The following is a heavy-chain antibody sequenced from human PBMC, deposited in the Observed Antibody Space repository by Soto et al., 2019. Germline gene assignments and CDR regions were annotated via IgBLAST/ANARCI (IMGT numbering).Heavy chain of an antibody. CDR1: GGTFSSYT. J-gene: IGHJ6*02. Sequence: QVQLVQSGAEVKKPGSSVKVSCKASGGTFSSYTISWVRQAPGQGLEWMGRIIPILGIANYAQKIQGRVTITADKSTSTAYMELSSLRSEDTAVYYCAREGDNYGMDVLGQGTTVTVSS. CDR2: IIPILGIA. V-gene: IGHV1-69*08. CDR3: AREGDNYGMDV.